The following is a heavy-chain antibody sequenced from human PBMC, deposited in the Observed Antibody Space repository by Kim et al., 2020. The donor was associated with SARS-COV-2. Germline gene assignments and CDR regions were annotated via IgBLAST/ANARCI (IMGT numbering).Heavy chain of an antibody. CDR1: GYRFTTFG. CDR2: MSTDNEFR. D-gene: IGHD1-26*01. Sequence: ASVKVSCKASGYRFTTFGIHWVRQAPGQGLEWMGWMSTDNEFRQYAQKFRGRVSMTTDISTTTVYLELRGLTSDDAAVYFFAKDGAERLRFVDVWGPGTKVAVSA. CDR3: AKDGAERLRFVDV. J-gene: IGHJ6*01. V-gene: IGHV1-18*01.